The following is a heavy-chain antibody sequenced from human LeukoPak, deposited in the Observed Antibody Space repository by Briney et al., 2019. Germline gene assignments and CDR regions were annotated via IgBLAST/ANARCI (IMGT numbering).Heavy chain of an antibody. D-gene: IGHD6-13*01. CDR1: GGSISSGGYY. CDR2: IYHSGST. CDR3: ASVPGAYSSSRYPFDY. J-gene: IGHJ4*02. V-gene: IGHV4-30-2*01. Sequence: SETLSLTCTVSGGSISSGGYYWSWIRQPPGKGLEWIGYIYHSGSTYYNPSLKSRVTISVDRSKNQFSLKLSSVTAADTAVYYCASVPGAYSSSRYPFDYWGQGTLVTVSS.